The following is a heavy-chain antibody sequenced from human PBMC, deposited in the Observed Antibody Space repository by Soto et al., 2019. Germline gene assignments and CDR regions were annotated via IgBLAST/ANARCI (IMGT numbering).Heavy chain of an antibody. Sequence: QVQLVQSGAEVKKPGSSVKVSCKASGGVFRNYAINWVRQAPGQGLEWMGGIIPVFGTADYPQKFQGRVTITADDSTTTASMELPSLKTEDTAVDFCARDRWGSYSFDSWGQGTLVTVAS. J-gene: IGHJ5*01. CDR2: IIPVFGTA. V-gene: IGHV1-69*01. D-gene: IGHD1-26*01. CDR1: GGVFRNYA. CDR3: ARDRWGSYSFDS.